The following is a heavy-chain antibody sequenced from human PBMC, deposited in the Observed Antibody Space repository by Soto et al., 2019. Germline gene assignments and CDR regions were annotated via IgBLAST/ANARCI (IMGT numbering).Heavy chain of an antibody. J-gene: IGHJ4*02. V-gene: IGHV3-30*03. CDR2: ISYDGSNK. CDR1: GFTFSSYG. CDR3: ETASVSGWSLGPYSFDS. D-gene: IGHD6-19*01. Sequence: QVQLVESGGGVVQPGRSLRLSCAASGFTFSSYGMHWVRQAPGKGLEWVAVISYDGSNKLYADSVKGRFTISRDNPKNTLYLQMNSPRAEYTSVYCCETASVSGWSLGPYSFDSWGQGTLVTVSS.